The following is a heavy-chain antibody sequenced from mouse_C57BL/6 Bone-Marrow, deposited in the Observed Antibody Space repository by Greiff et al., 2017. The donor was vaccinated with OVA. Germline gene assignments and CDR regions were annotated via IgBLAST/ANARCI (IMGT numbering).Heavy chain of an antibody. Sequence: EVQLQQSGPELVKPGASVKIPCKASGYTFTDYNMDWVKQSHGKSLEWIGDINPNNGCTNYNQKFKGKATLTVDKSSSTAYMELRSLTSEDTAVYYCAREETGTWFAYWGQGTLVTVSA. CDR3: AREETGTWFAY. CDR2: INPNNGCT. CDR1: GYTFTDYN. V-gene: IGHV1-18*01. J-gene: IGHJ3*01. D-gene: IGHD4-1*01.